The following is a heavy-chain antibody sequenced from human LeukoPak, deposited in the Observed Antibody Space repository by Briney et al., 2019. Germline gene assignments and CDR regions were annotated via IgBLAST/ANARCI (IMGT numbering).Heavy chain of an antibody. V-gene: IGHV3-66*01. D-gene: IGHD6-13*01. CDR3: AGEVSSWSYIDY. Sequence: GGSLRLSCAASGFRFSSYIMIWVRQGPGKGLEWVSVIYSGGSTYYADSVKGRFTISRDNSKNTLYLQMNSMRAEDTAVYYCAGEVSSWSYIDYWGQGTLVTVSS. CDR2: IYSGGST. CDR1: GFRFSSYI. J-gene: IGHJ4*02.